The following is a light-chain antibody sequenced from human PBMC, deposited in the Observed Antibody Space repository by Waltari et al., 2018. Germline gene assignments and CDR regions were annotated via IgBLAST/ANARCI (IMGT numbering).Light chain of an antibody. CDR1: QSVSRRY. CDR2: GAS. J-gene: IGKJ4*01. Sequence: IVLTQSPGTLSLSPGERATLSCRASQSVSRRYLAWYQQKPGQAPRLLIYGASSRATGIPDRFSGSGSGTDFTLTISRLEPEDFAMFYCQQYGSSTGLTFGGGTKVEIK. CDR3: QQYGSSTGLT. V-gene: IGKV3-20*01.